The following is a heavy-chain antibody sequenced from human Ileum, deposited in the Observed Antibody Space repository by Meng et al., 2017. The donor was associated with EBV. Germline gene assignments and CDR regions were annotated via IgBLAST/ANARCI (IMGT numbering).Heavy chain of an antibody. Sequence: HALQAVAGVLMPSEPLSIPVSGYGGYLSCYYWSWIRQPPGKGLEWIGEITHSGSTNYNSSLKSRVTILVDTSKNQLSLKMNSVTAADTAVYYCARCYDSSGYYELNHFDHWGQGTLVTVSS. CDR3: ARCYDSSGYYELNHFDH. V-gene: IGHV4-34*01. CDR1: GGYLSCYY. J-gene: IGHJ4*02. D-gene: IGHD3-22*01. CDR2: ITHSGST.